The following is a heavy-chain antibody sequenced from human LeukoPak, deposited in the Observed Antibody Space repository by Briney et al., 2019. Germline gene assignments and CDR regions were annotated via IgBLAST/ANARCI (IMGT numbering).Heavy chain of an antibody. CDR2: ISAYNGNT. CDR3: ARELWFGELQGAIDI. V-gene: IGHV1-18*01. CDR1: GYTFTSYG. J-gene: IGHJ3*02. Sequence: ASVKVSCKASGYTFTSYGISWVRQAPGQGLEWMGWISAYNGNTNYAQKLQGRVTMTTDTSTSTAYMELRSLRSDDTAVYYCARELWFGELQGAIDIWVQGTMVTVSS. D-gene: IGHD3-10*01.